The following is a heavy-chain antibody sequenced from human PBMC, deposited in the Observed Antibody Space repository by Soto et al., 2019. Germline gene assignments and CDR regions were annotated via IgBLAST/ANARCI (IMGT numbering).Heavy chain of an antibody. Sequence: QVQLAQSGAEVKKPGASVKVSCKASGYTFIDYDINWFRQATGQGLEWMGWMNPNNGNTGYAQNFQGRVTMTRSTSISTAYMELSTLRSEDTAVYYCAKGPRNWGVDHWGQGTLVIVSS. CDR2: MNPNNGNT. J-gene: IGHJ4*02. D-gene: IGHD7-27*01. V-gene: IGHV1-8*01. CDR1: GYTFIDYD. CDR3: AKGPRNWGVDH.